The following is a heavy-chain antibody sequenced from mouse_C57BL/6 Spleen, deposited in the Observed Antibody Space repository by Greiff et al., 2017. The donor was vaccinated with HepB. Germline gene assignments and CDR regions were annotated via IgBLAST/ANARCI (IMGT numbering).Heavy chain of an antibody. Sequence: EVKLVESGPGLVKPSQSLSLTCSVTGYSITSGYYWNWIRQFPGNKLEWMGYISYDGSNNYNPSLKNRISITRDTSKNQFFLKLNSVTTEDTATYYCAHYYGSSPFAYWGQGTLVTVSA. D-gene: IGHD1-1*01. J-gene: IGHJ3*01. V-gene: IGHV3-6*01. CDR2: ISYDGSN. CDR3: AHYYGSSPFAY. CDR1: GYSITSGYY.